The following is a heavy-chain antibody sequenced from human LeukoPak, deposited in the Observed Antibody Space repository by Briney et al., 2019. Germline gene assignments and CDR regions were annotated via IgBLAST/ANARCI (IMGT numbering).Heavy chain of an antibody. CDR2: IRSKAYGGTI. CDR1: GFMFADYA. V-gene: IGHV3-49*03. Sequence: GGSLRLSCTASGFMFADYAMSWFRQAPGKGLEWVGFIRSKAYGGTIEYAASVKGRFTISRDDSRSIAYLQMNSLRAEDMAVYYCVKRWTGTTIGQQDYWGQGTLVTVSS. D-gene: IGHD1-1*01. J-gene: IGHJ4*02. CDR3: VKRWTGTTIGQQDY.